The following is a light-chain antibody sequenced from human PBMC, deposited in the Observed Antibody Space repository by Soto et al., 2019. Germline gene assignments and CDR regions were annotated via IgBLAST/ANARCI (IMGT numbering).Light chain of an antibody. Sequence: QSVRTQPPSVSGAPGQRVTISCTGSSSNIGAGYDVHWYQQLPGTAPKLLIYGNSNRPSGVPDRFSGSKSGTSASLAITGLQAEDEADYYCQSYASSLSGCVFGGGTQLTVL. CDR1: SSNIGAGYD. J-gene: IGLJ3*02. CDR3: QSYASSLSGCV. CDR2: GNS. V-gene: IGLV1-40*01.